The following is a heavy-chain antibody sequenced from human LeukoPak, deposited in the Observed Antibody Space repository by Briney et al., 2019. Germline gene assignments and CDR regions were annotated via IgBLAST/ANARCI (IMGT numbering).Heavy chain of an antibody. CDR2: INPNSGGT. D-gene: IGHD2-2*01. V-gene: IGHV1-2*06. CDR3: ARDQGYCSSTSCYILDWFDP. Sequence: GASVKVSCKASGYTFTGYYMHWVRQAPGQGLEWMGRINPNSGGTNYAQKFQGRVTMTRDTSISTAYMELSRLRSDDTAVYYCARDQGYCSSTSCYILDWFDPWGQGTLVTVSS. J-gene: IGHJ5*02. CDR1: GYTFTGYY.